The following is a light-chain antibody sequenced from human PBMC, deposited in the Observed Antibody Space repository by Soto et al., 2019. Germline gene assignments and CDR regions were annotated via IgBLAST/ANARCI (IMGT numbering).Light chain of an antibody. CDR2: AAS. CDR3: HHYGRSPIFT. V-gene: IGKV3-20*01. J-gene: IGKJ3*01. CDR1: QSVASDH. Sequence: EVVLTQSPGTLSLSAGERATLSCRASQSVASDHLAWYQQKPGQAPRLLIYAASTRAAGIPDRFSGSGSGTDFTLTISRLEPEDFVVFFCHHYGRSPIFTFGPGTTVDMK.